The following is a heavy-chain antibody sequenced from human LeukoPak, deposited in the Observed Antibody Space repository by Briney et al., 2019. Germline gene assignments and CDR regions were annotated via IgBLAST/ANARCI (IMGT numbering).Heavy chain of an antibody. CDR1: GFTFSSYA. Sequence: GGSLRLSCAASGFTFSSYAMDWVRQAPGKGLEWVSAISGSGDSTYYADSVKGRFTISRDNSKNTLYLQMNSLRAEDTAVYYCAKGSSGSFYSHFDYWGQGTLVTVSS. D-gene: IGHD3-10*01. CDR3: AKGSSGSFYSHFDY. V-gene: IGHV3-23*01. CDR2: ISGSGDST. J-gene: IGHJ4*02.